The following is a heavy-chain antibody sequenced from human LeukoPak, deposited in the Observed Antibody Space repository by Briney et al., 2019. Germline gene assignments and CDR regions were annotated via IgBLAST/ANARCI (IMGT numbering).Heavy chain of an antibody. CDR2: INPSGGST. D-gene: IGHD5-18*01. J-gene: IGHJ4*02. CDR1: GYTFTSYY. Sequence: ASGNVACKASGYTFTSYYMHWVRQAPGQWLEWMGIINPSGGSTSYAQKFQGRVTMTRDTSTSTVYMELRSLRSDDTAVYYCAREYDTAMFDCWGQGTLVTVSS. CDR3: AREYDTAMFDC. V-gene: IGHV1-46*01.